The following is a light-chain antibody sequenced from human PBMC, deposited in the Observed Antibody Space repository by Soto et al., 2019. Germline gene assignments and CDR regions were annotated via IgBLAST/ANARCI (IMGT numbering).Light chain of an antibody. V-gene: IGKV1-12*01. CDR1: QSISSW. CDR2: AAS. Sequence: DIQMTQSPSTLSASVGDRVTITCRASQSISSWLAWYQQKPGKAPKLLIYAASSLQSGVPSRFSGSGSGTDFTLTISSLQPEDFGTYYCQQSYKMPSFGQGTRLEIK. J-gene: IGKJ5*01. CDR3: QQSYKMPS.